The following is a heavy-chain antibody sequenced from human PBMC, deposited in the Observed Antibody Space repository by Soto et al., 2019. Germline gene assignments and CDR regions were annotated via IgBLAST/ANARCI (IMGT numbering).Heavy chain of an antibody. J-gene: IGHJ4*02. CDR3: ARDVRYHHDRRPAGKFDF. CDR2: IHHSGTT. CDR1: GNSISTGNW. Sequence: PSETLSLTCSVSGNSISTGNWWSWVRQPPGKGLEWIGEIHHSGTTNYKSSLKSRVTISLDKSKTQFSLRLSSVTAADTAVYYCARDVRYHHDRRPAGKFDFWAQGTLVTVSS. V-gene: IGHV4-4*02. D-gene: IGHD3-10*02.